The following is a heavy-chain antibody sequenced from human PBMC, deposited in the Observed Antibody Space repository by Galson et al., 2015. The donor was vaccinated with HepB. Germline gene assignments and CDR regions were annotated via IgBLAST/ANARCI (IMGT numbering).Heavy chain of an antibody. D-gene: IGHD3-22*01. J-gene: IGHJ4*02. CDR3: VRAVSNYYGNNGPFDY. V-gene: IGHV3-13*01. CDR1: GFTFSNYA. CDR2: IGTAGDT. Sequence: SLRLSCAVSGFTFSNYAMHWVRHATGKSLEWVSTIGTAGDTYYSGSVRGRFAISRETAKNSLYLQMNRLRAADTAVYYCVRAVSNYYGNNGPFDYWGQGTLVTVSS.